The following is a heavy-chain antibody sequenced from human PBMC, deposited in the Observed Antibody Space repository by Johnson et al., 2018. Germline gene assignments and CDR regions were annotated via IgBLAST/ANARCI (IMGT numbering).Heavy chain of an antibody. CDR2: IGTAGDT. J-gene: IGHJ6*03. Sequence: VQLVQSGGGVVQPGRSLRLSCVASGFTFSSYDMHWVRQVTGKGLEWVSAIGTAGDTYYLGSVKGRFTLSRENAKNSLYLQMNSLRAEDTAVYYCAKDPGASSSIAAAGTNYYYYMDVWGKGTTVTVSS. V-gene: IGHV3-13*01. CDR1: GFTFSSYD. CDR3: AKDPGASSSIAAAGTNYYYYMDV. D-gene: IGHD6-13*01.